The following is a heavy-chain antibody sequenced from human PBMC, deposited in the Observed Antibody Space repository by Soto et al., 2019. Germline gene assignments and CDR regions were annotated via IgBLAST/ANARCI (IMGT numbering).Heavy chain of an antibody. D-gene: IGHD6-13*01. CDR2: ISGSAGST. V-gene: IGHV3-23*01. J-gene: IGHJ4*02. Sequence: DVQLLESGGGLVQPGGSLRLSCAASGVTFNNYAINWVRQSPGKGLEWVSVISGSAGSTYYADAVKGRFTITRNNSKNTLYLQMSSLRVEDTAVYSCAKAGGAAGTVDYFDYWGQGTLVTVSS. CDR1: GVTFNNYA. CDR3: AKAGGAAGTVDYFDY.